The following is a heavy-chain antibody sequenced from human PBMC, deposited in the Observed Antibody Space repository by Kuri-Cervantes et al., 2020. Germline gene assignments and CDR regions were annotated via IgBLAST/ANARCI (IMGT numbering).Heavy chain of an antibody. V-gene: IGHV3-23*01. D-gene: IGHD3-22*01. J-gene: IGHJ3*02. Sequence: GGSLRLSCAASGFTFSSYAMSWVRQAPGKGLEWVSAISGSGGSTYYADSVKGRLTISRDNSKNTLYLQMNSLRADDTAVYYCARDLATYDSSGYYAFDIWGQGTMVTVSS. CDR1: GFTFSSYA. CDR2: ISGSGGST. CDR3: ARDLATYDSSGYYAFDI.